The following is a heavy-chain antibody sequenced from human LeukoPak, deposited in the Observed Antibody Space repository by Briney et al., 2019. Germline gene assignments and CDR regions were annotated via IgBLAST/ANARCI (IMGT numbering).Heavy chain of an antibody. CDR2: INPNSGDT. D-gene: IGHD5-12*01. Sequence: ASVTVSCKASGYTFTGYYMHWVRQAPGQGLEWMGWINPNSGDTKYAQKFQGRVTLTRDTSMSTAYMELSRLRSDDTAVYYCAREREYSGYDSDYWGQGTLVTVSS. J-gene: IGHJ4*02. V-gene: IGHV1-2*02. CDR1: GYTFTGYY. CDR3: AREREYSGYDSDY.